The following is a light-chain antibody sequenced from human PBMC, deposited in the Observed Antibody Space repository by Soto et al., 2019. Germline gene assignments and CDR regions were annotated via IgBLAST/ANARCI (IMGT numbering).Light chain of an antibody. J-gene: IGLJ1*01. CDR2: EIT. Sequence: QSVLTQPPSASGSPGQSVTISCTGTSSDIGGYNLVSWYQHHPDKAPKLMIYEITKRPSGVPARFSGSKSDNTASLTVSALQAEDEADYYCSSYAGSNNYVFGTGTKLTVL. V-gene: IGLV2-8*01. CDR1: SSDIGGYNL. CDR3: SSYAGSNNYV.